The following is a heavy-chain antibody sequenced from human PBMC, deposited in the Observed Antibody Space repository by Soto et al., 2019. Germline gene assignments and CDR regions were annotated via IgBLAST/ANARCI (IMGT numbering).Heavy chain of an antibody. V-gene: IGHV2-5*01. Sequence: SGLKLVNPTQTLTLTGNFSGFSLSSIGVAVGWIRQPPGKALEWLALLYWNDDRRYSPSMKSRLTITKDTSKNQVVLTMTNMDPADTATYYCAHSASVPCSYYFDSWGQGTLVTVSS. J-gene: IGHJ4*02. CDR1: GFSLSSIGVA. CDR3: AHSASVPCSYYFDS. D-gene: IGHD2-15*01. CDR2: LYWNDDR.